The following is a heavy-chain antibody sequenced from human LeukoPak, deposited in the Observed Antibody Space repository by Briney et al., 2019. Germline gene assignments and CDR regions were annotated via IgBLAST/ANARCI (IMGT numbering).Heavy chain of an antibody. V-gene: IGHV4-39*07. CDR2: IYYSGST. D-gene: IGHD6-13*01. CDR1: GGSISSSNYH. Sequence: SETLSLTCTVSGGSISSSNYHWGWIRQPPGKGLEWIGSIYYSGSTFYKPSLKSRVTISIDTSKNQFSLKLSSVTAADTAVYYCAAGYSSSWYYYYGMDVWAKGPRSPSP. J-gene: IGHJ6*02. CDR3: AAGYSSSWYYYYGMDV.